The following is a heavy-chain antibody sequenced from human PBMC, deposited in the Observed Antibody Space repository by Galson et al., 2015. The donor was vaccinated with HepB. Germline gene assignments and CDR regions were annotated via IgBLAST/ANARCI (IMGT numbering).Heavy chain of an antibody. CDR3: ARDFLDTFDY. D-gene: IGHD2/OR15-2a*01. Sequence: SLRLSCAASGFTFSSYAMHWVRQAPGKGLEWVAVISYDGSNKYYADSVKGRFTISRDNSKNTLYLQMNSLRAEDTAVYYCARDFLDTFDYWGQGTLVTVSS. CDR2: ISYDGSNK. J-gene: IGHJ4*02. V-gene: IGHV3-30-3*01. CDR1: GFTFSSYA.